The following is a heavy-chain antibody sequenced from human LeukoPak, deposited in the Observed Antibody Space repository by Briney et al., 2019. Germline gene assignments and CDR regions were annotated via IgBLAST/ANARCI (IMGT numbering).Heavy chain of an antibody. CDR2: ISAYNGNT. V-gene: IGHV1-18*01. CDR1: GYTFTSYG. J-gene: IGHJ5*02. Sequence: GASVKVSCKASGYTFTSYGISWVRQAPGQGLEWMGWISAYNGNTNYAQKLQGRVTMTTDTSTSTAYMELRSLRSGDTAVYYCARAVSVASLSGWFDPWGQGTLVTVSS. D-gene: IGHD2-21*01. CDR3: ARAVSVASLSGWFDP.